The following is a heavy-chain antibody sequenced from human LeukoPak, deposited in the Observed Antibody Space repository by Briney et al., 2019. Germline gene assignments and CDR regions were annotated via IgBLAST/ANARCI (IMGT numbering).Heavy chain of an antibody. V-gene: IGHV1-2*02. Sequence: ASVKVSCKASGYTFTGYYMHWVRQAPGQGLEWMGWINPNSGGTNYAQKFQGRVTMTRDTSISTAYMELSRLRSDDTAAYYCARRSPTPYSSGWYYFDYWGQGTLVTVSS. CDR2: INPNSGGT. CDR3: ARRSPTPYSSGWYYFDY. J-gene: IGHJ4*02. D-gene: IGHD6-19*01. CDR1: GYTFTGYY.